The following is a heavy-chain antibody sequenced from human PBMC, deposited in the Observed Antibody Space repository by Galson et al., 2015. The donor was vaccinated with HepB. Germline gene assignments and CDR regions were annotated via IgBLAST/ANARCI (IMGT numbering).Heavy chain of an antibody. CDR3: ARDWGTDDWYFDL. Sequence: SLRLSCAASGFSANINYMTWVRQAPGRGLEWVSTLYTGGSAAYSDSVKGRFTFSKDNSKNTVYLQMNRLRVEDTGVYYCARDWGTDDWYFDLWGRGTLVTVSS. CDR2: LYTGGSA. J-gene: IGHJ2*01. CDR1: GFSANINY. D-gene: IGHD3-16*01. V-gene: IGHV3-53*01.